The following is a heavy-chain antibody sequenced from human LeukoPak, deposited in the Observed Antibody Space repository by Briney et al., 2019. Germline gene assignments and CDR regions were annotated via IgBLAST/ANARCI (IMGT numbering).Heavy chain of an antibody. CDR2: IDPSDSYT. Sequence: PGESLRISCKGSGYSFTSYWISWVRQMPGKGLEWMGRIDPSDSYTNYSPSFQGHVTISADKSISTAYLQWSSLKALDTAMYYCARSPPPMVRGVIRAFDIWGQGTMVTVSS. CDR1: GYSFTSYW. D-gene: IGHD3-10*01. V-gene: IGHV5-10-1*01. CDR3: ARSPPPMVRGVIRAFDI. J-gene: IGHJ3*02.